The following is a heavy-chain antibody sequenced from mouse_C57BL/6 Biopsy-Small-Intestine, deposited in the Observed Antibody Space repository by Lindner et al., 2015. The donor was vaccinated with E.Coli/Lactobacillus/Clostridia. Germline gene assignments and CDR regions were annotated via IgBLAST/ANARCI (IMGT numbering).Heavy chain of an antibody. J-gene: IGHJ4*01. CDR1: GYTFTSYG. D-gene: IGHD2-4*01. CDR2: IYPRSGNT. CDR3: ARIYYDYDARSFYAMDY. V-gene: IGHV1-81*01. Sequence: VQLQESGAELARPGASVKLPCKASGYTFTSYGISWVKQRTGQGLEWIGEIYPRSGNTYYNEKFKGKATLTADKSSSTAYMELRSLTSEDSAVYFCARIYYDYDARSFYAMDYWGQGTSVTVSS.